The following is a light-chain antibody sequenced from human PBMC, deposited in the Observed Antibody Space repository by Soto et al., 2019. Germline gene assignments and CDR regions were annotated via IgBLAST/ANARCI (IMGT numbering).Light chain of an antibody. V-gene: IGKV4-1*01. CDR1: QSVLYSSNNKNY. J-gene: IGKJ1*01. CDR2: WAS. Sequence: DIVMTQSPDSLGVSLGERATINCKSSQSVLYSSNNKNYLAWYQQKPGQPPKLLIYWASTRESGVPDRFSGSGSGTDFTLTISSLQAEDVAVYYCQQYYSAPWTFGQGTKVETK. CDR3: QQYYSAPWT.